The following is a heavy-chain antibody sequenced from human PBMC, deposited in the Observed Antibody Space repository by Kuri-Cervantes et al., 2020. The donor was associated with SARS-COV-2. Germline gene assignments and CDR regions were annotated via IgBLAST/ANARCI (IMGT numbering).Heavy chain of an antibody. D-gene: IGHD6-13*01. V-gene: IGHV1-46*04. Sequence: ASVKVSCKASGGTFSSYAISWLRQAPGQGLEWMGAINPSGGVTNYARKLQGRVTINRDTTTTTVFLELSIMTSEDTAVYYFARVGSSSWRQYDYWGQGTLVTVSS. CDR3: ARVGSSSWRQYDY. J-gene: IGHJ4*02. CDR2: INPSGGVT. CDR1: GGTFSSYA.